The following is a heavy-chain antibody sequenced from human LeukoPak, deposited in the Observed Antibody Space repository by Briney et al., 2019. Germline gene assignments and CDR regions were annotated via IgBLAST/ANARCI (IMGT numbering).Heavy chain of an antibody. D-gene: IGHD6-13*01. CDR2: IYSGGST. CDR3: ARGGSSSHFDY. CDR1: GFTVSSKY. V-gene: IGHV3-53*01. Sequence: GGSLRLSCAASGFTVSSKYMSWVRQAPGKGLEWVSIIYSGGSTYYADSVKGRFTISRDNSKITLFLQMDSVRAEDTAVYYCARGGSSSHFDYWGQGTLVTVSS. J-gene: IGHJ4*02.